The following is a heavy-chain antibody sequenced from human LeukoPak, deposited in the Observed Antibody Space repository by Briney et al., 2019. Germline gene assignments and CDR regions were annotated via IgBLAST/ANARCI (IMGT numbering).Heavy chain of an antibody. CDR1: GFTFDDYA. J-gene: IGHJ6*03. CDR3: AKDRGSGTSYYYYMDV. Sequence: SLRLSCAASGFTFDDYAMHWVRQAPGKGLEWVSGISWSSGSIGYADSVKGRFTISRDNAKNSLYLQMSSLRAEDTALYYCAKDRGSGTSYYYYMDVWGKGTTVTVSS. V-gene: IGHV3-9*01. D-gene: IGHD1-26*01. CDR2: ISWSSGSI.